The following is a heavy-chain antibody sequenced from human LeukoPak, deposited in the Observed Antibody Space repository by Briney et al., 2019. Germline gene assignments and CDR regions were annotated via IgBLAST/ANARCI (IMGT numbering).Heavy chain of an antibody. Sequence: SETLSLTCTVSGGYISSSSYYWGWIRQPPGKGLEWIGSIYYSGSTYYNPSLKSRVTISVDTSKNQFPLKLSPVTAADTAVYYCARHADRDGYNYDYWGQGTLVTVSS. CDR2: IYYSGST. J-gene: IGHJ4*02. V-gene: IGHV4-39*01. D-gene: IGHD5-24*01. CDR3: ARHADRDGYNYDY. CDR1: GGYISSSSYY.